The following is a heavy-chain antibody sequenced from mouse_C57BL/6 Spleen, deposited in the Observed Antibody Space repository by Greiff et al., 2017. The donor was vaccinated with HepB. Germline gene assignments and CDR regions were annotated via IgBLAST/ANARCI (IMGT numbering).Heavy chain of an antibody. V-gene: IGHV1-15*01. Sequence: QVHVQQSGAELVRPGASVTLSCKASGYTFTDYEMHWVKQTTVHGLEWIGAIDPDTGGTTYNQKFKGKAILTADKSSSTAYMELHSLTSEDSAVYYCARNSEVVGEFAYWGQGTTVTVST. CDR1: GYTFTDYE. D-gene: IGHD1-1*01. J-gene: IGHJ3*01. CDR3: ARNSEVVGEFAY. CDR2: IDPDTGGT.